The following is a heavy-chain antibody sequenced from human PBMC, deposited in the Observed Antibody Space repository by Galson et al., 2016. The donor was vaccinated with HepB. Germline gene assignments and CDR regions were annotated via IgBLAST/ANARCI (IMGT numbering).Heavy chain of an antibody. Sequence: SLRLSCAASGFTFSLSGMHWVRQAPGKGLEWVAIMWNDAKSKYYADSVQGRFTISGDNSKNTLYLQMNSLRAEDTAVYYCAKDRVYAAVNWFDPWGQGTLVTVSS. CDR2: MWNDAKSK. CDR3: AKDRVYAAVNWFDP. CDR1: GFTFSLSG. J-gene: IGHJ5*02. D-gene: IGHD5/OR15-5a*01. V-gene: IGHV3-33*06.